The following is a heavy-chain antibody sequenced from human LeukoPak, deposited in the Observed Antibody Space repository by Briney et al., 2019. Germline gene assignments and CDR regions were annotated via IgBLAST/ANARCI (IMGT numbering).Heavy chain of an antibody. J-gene: IGHJ6*02. CDR1: GFTFSSYA. D-gene: IGHD5-18*01. CDR3: AKGGYSYGFGNYYYGMDV. Sequence: GGSLRLSCAASGFTFSSYAMSCVRQAPGKGLEWVSAISGSGGSTYYADSVKGRFTISRDNSKNTLYLQMNSLRAEDTAVYYCAKGGYSYGFGNYYYGMDVWGQGTTVTVSS. V-gene: IGHV3-23*01. CDR2: ISGSGGST.